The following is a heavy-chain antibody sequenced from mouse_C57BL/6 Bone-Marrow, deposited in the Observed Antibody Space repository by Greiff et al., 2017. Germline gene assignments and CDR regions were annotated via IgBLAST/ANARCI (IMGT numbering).Heavy chain of an antibody. J-gene: IGHJ1*03. Sequence: VKLMESDAELVKPGASVKISCKVSGYTFTDHTIHWMKQRPEQGLEWIGYIYPRDGSTKYNEKFKGKATLTADKSSSTAYMQLNSLTSEDSAVYFCALPTIVTTWYFDVWGTGTTVTVSS. CDR3: ALPTIVTTWYFDV. D-gene: IGHD2-5*01. CDR2: IYPRDGST. CDR1: GYTFTDHT. V-gene: IGHV1-78*01.